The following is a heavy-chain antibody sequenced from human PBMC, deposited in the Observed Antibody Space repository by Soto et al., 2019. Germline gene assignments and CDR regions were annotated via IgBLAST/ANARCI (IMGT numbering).Heavy chain of an antibody. CDR2: IKSKTDGGTT. V-gene: IGHV3-15*01. CDR1: GFTFSNAW. Sequence: EVQLVESGGGLVKPGGSLRLSCAASGFTFSNAWMSWVRQAPGKGLEWVGRIKSKTDGGTTDYAAPVKGRFTISRDDSKNTMYLQMNSLKTEDTAVYYCTTGSSIAARVGRDYWGQGTLVTVSS. CDR3: TTGSSIAARVGRDY. D-gene: IGHD6-6*01. J-gene: IGHJ4*02.